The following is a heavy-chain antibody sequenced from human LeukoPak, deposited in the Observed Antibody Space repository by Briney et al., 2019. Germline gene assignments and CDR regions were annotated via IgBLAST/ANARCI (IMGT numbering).Heavy chain of an antibody. Sequence: GGSLRLSCAASGFTFSNAWMSWVRQAPGKGLEWVGRIKGKTDGGTIDYAAPVKGRFTISRDDSKNTLYVQMNSLKTEDTAVYHCYYEGFWGQGTLVTVSS. CDR3: YYEGF. J-gene: IGHJ4*02. D-gene: IGHD1-26*01. CDR2: IKGKTDGGTI. V-gene: IGHV3-15*01. CDR1: GFTFSNAW.